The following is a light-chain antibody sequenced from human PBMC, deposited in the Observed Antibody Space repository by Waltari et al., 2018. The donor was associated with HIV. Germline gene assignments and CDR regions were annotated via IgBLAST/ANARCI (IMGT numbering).Light chain of an antibody. J-gene: IGLJ1*01. CDR1: RSDVGASNS. V-gene: IGLV2-14*01. Sequence: QSALTQPASVSGSPGQSISISCTGTRSDVGASNSVSWYQQHPGQAPKLIIYDVNYRPSGISSRFSGSKSGNTASLTIAGLQAEDEADYYCSSYTGSDTLLGVFGTGTKVTVL. CDR3: SSYTGSDTLLGV. CDR2: DVN.